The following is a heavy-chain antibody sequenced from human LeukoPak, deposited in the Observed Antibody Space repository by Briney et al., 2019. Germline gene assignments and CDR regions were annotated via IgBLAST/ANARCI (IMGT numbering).Heavy chain of an antibody. V-gene: IGHV1-2*02. D-gene: IGHD2-21*02. Sequence: GASVKVSCKASGYTFTGYYMHCVRQAPGQGLEWMGWINPNSGGTNYAQKLQGRVTMTRDTSISTAYMELSRLRSDDTAVYYCARDGAYCGGDCYSDYWGQGTLVTVSS. J-gene: IGHJ4*02. CDR3: ARDGAYCGGDCYSDY. CDR2: INPNSGGT. CDR1: GYTFTGYY.